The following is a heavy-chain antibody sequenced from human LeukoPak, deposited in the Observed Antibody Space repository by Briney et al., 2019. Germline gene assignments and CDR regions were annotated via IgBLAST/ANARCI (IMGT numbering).Heavy chain of an antibody. D-gene: IGHD6-13*01. Sequence: PGGSLRLSCAASGFTFSSYSMNWVRQAPGKGLEWVSYISSSSSTIYYADSVKGRFTISRDNAKNSLYLQMNSLRAEDTAVYYCARAPKRIAAARDYWGQGTVVTVSS. CDR3: ARAPKRIAAARDY. CDR2: ISSSSSTI. V-gene: IGHV3-48*01. CDR1: GFTFSSYS. J-gene: IGHJ3*01.